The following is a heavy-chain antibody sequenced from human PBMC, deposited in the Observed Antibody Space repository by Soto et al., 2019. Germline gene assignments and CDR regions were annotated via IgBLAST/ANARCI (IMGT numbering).Heavy chain of an antibody. CDR2: ISGSGNNT. V-gene: IGHV3-23*01. J-gene: IGHJ4*02. CDR1: DFPFSNYA. D-gene: IGHD3-3*02. Sequence: EVQLLESGGGLVQPGGSLRLSCVGSDFPFSNYAMTWVRQAPGKGLEWVSVISGSGNNTYQADAVKGRFTISRDNSKNTLYLQMSSLRAEDSAVYFCAKVTVPFLEWVARYYFDYWGQGTLVTVSS. CDR3: AKVTVPFLEWVARYYFDY.